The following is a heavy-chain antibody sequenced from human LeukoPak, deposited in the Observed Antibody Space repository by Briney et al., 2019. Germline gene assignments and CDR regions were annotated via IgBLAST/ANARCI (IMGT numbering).Heavy chain of an antibody. J-gene: IGHJ4*02. V-gene: IGHV3-21*01. D-gene: IGHD2-15*01. CDR1: GFTFSSYS. CDR2: ISSSSSYI. Sequence: GGSLRLSCAASGFTFSSYSMNWVRQAPGKGLEWVSNISSSSSYIYYADSVKGRFTISRDNAKNSLYLQMNSLRAEDTAVYYCARGCGGSCYSEYFDYWGQGTLVTVSS. CDR3: ARGCGGSCYSEYFDY.